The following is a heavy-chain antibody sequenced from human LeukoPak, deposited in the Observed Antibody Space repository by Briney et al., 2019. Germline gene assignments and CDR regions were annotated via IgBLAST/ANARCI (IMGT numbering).Heavy chain of an antibody. J-gene: IGHJ5*02. CDR3: AREFGPYRSSWYEMTS. Sequence: PGGSLRLSCAASGFTFSSYSMNWVRQAPGKGLVWVSRINTDGSSTSYADSVKGRFTISRDNAKNTLYLQMNSLRAEDTAVYYCAREFGPYRSSWYEMTSWGQGTLVTVSS. CDR2: INTDGSST. D-gene: IGHD6-13*01. CDR1: GFTFSSYS. V-gene: IGHV3-74*01.